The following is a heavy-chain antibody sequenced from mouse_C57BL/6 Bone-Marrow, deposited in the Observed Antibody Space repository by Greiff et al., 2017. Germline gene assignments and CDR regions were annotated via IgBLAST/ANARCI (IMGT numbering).Heavy chain of an antibody. Sequence: VQLQQSGAELVRPGASVKLSFTASGFNIKDDYMHWVKQRPERGLEWIGWIDPGNGDTEYASKFQGKATITADTSSNTASLQLSSLTSEDTAVYYCTFYSNYYFDYWGQGTTLTVSS. CDR1: GFNIKDDY. D-gene: IGHD2-5*01. CDR3: TFYSNYYFDY. CDR2: IDPGNGDT. V-gene: IGHV14-4*01. J-gene: IGHJ2*01.